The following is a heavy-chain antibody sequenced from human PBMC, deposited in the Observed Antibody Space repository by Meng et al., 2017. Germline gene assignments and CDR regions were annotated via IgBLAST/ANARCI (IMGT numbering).Heavy chain of an antibody. J-gene: IGHJ4*02. CDR3: ARDFDY. CDR2: ITKDGSRK. V-gene: IGHV3-30*16. CDR1: GFIFSNFE. Sequence: QVQVVESGGDVVPPGWSLTRSCAASGFIFSNFEMHWGRQAPGKGLEWVACITKDGSRKYYLGSVRGRFTISRDNSKNTLYLEMNSLGSDYSALYYCARDFDYWGQGTLVTVSS.